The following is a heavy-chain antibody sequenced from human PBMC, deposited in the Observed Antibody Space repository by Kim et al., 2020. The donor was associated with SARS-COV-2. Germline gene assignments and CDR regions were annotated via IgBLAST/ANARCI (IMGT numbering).Heavy chain of an antibody. J-gene: IGHJ4*02. V-gene: IGHV3-30*02. Sequence: SVKGRFTISRDNSKNTLYLQMNSLRAEDTAVYYCAKADIVVVVAATGFDYWGQGTLVTVSS. D-gene: IGHD2-15*01. CDR3: AKADIVVVVAATGFDY.